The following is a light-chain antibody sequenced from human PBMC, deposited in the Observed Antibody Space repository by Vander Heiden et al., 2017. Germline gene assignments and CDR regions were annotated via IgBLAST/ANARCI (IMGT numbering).Light chain of an antibody. CDR3: AAWDDSLTGLV. CDR1: SSNIGSNA. CDR2: NND. V-gene: IGLV1-44*01. J-gene: IGLJ2*01. Sequence: QSVLTQPPSPSGTPGQRVTISCSGSSSNIGSNAVNWYQQLPGGAPRLISYNNDQRPAGGPDRFSGSKSGTAASLSVSGLRSEDEADYYCAAWDDSLTGLVFGGGTKLTVL.